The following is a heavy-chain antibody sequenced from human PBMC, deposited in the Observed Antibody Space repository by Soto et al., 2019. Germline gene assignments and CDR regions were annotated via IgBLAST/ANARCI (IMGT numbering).Heavy chain of an antibody. D-gene: IGHD3-3*01. CDR2: IWYDGSNK. CDR3: VRGYYDFWSGPYYFDY. J-gene: IGHJ4*02. V-gene: IGHV3-33*01. Sequence: PGGSLRLSCAASGFTFSSYDVHWVRQAPGKGQEWVAVIWYDGSNKYYADSVKGRFTISRDNSNNTLYLQMNILRAEYTVVYYFVRGYYDFWSGPYYFDYWGQGTLVTVSS. CDR1: GFTFSSYD.